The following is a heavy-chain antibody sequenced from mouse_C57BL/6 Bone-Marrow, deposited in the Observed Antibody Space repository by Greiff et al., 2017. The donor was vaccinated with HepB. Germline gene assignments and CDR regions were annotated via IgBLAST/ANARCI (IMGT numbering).Heavy chain of an antibody. Sequence: EVQLVESGGGLVQPGGSLKLSCAASGFTFSDYYMYWVRQTPEKRLEWVAYISNGGGSTYYPDTVKGRFTISRDNAKNTLYLQMSRLKSEDTAMYYCARHMGSTMITTRYFDVWGTGTTVTVSS. V-gene: IGHV5-12*01. J-gene: IGHJ1*03. D-gene: IGHD2-4*01. CDR2: ISNGGGST. CDR1: GFTFSDYY. CDR3: ARHMGSTMITTRYFDV.